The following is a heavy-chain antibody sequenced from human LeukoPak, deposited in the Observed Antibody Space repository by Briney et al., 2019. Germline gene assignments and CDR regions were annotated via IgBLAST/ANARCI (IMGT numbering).Heavy chain of an antibody. CDR2: IYYSGST. CDR1: GGSISSSSYY. J-gene: IGHJ6*03. CDR3: ASLGNYYYYMDV. Sequence: SETLSLTCTVSGGSISSSSYYWGWIRRPPGKGLEWIGSIYYSGSTYYNPSLKSRVTISVDTSKNQFSLKLSSVTAADTAVYYCASLGNYYYYMDVWGKGTTVTVSS. V-gene: IGHV4-39*07.